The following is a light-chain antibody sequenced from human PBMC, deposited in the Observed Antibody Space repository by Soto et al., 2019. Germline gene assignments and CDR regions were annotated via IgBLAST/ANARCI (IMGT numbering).Light chain of an antibody. V-gene: IGKV3-11*01. J-gene: IGKJ5*01. CDR1: QSVSSY. CDR2: DAS. Sequence: EIVMTQSPATLSVSPGERATLSCRASQSVSSYLAWYQQKPGQAPRLLIYDASNRATGIPARFSGSGSGTDFTLTISSLEPEDFAVYYCQQRSNWPPFAFGQGTRLEI. CDR3: QQRSNWPPFA.